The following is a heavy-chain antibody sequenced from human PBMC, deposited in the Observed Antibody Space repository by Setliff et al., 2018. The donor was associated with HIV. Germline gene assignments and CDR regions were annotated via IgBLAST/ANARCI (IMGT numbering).Heavy chain of an antibody. CDR3: ARERSRIVVVPAAIIARVNWFDP. D-gene: IGHD2-2*01. J-gene: IGHJ5*02. Sequence: KPSETLSLTCAVYGESLSGYYWSWIRQPPGKGLEWIGEINHSGDTNYNPSLKSRVTISVDTSKNQFSLKLSSVTAADTAVYYCARERSRIVVVPAAIIARVNWFDPWGQGTLVTVSS. V-gene: IGHV4-34*01. CDR2: INHSGDT. CDR1: GESLSGYY.